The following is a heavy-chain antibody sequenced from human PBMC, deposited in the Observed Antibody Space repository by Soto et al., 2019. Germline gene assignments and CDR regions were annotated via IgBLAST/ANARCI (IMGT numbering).Heavy chain of an antibody. D-gene: IGHD5-12*01. J-gene: IGHJ3*02. CDR2: IIPIFGTA. CDR3: ARDMGTAVATVAFDI. CDR1: GGTFSSYA. V-gene: IGHV1-69*13. Sequence: ASVKVSCKASGGTFSSYAISWVRQAPGQGLEWMGGIIPIFGTANYAQKFQGRVTITADESTSTAYMELSSLRSEDTAVYYCARDMGTAVATVAFDIWGQGTMVTVSS.